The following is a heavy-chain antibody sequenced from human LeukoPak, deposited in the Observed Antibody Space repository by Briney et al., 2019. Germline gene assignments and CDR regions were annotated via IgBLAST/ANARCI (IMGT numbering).Heavy chain of an antibody. D-gene: IGHD2-15*01. Sequence: SQTLSLTCTVSGGSISSGTYYLSWIRQSAGKGLEWIGLVYPSGGTNCNPSLKSRLTISIDASKNQFSLNLSSVTAADTAVYYCATGGAPDCSVGTCYSLDSWGQGTLVTVSS. CDR2: VYPSGGT. CDR1: GGSISSGTYY. V-gene: IGHV4-61*02. J-gene: IGHJ4*02. CDR3: ATGGAPDCSVGTCYSLDS.